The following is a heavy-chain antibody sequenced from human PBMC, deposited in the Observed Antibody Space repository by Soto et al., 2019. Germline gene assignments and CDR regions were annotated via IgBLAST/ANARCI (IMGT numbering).Heavy chain of an antibody. CDR3: ARHLAAGDS. V-gene: IGHV1-46*03. J-gene: IGHJ4*02. Sequence: QVQLVQSGAEVKKPGASVRVSCKASGYTFTSCYIHWVRQAPGQGLEWMAIVNPTGGSTNYAQKFQGRVTVTFDTSTSTVFMELNSLRYEDTAVYYFARHLAAGDSWGQGTLVTVSS. CDR2: VNPTGGST. CDR1: GYTFTSCY. D-gene: IGHD6-25*01.